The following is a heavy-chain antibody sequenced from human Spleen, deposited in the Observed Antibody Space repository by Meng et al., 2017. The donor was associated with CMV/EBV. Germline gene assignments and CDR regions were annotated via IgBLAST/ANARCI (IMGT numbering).Heavy chain of an antibody. D-gene: IGHD6-19*01. CDR2: IYSGGST. CDR1: GFTVSSNY. Sequence: GESLKISCAASGFTVSSNYMSWVRQAPGKGLEWVSVIYSGGSTYYADSVKGRFTISRDNSKNTLYLQMNSLRAEDTAVYYCARATGYSSGWYTYWGQGTLVTVSS. V-gene: IGHV3-53*01. CDR3: ARATGYSSGWYTY. J-gene: IGHJ4*02.